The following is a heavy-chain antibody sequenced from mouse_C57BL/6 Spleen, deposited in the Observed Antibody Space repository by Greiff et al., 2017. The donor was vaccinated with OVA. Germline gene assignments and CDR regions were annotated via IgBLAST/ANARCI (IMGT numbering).Heavy chain of an antibody. CDR3: ARSARTRDYYFGY. CDR2: ISSGSSTI. CDR1: GFTFSDYG. D-gene: IGHD3-3*01. V-gene: IGHV5-17*01. J-gene: IGHJ2*01. Sequence: EVKLVESGGGLVKPGGSLKLSCAASGFTFSDYGMHWVRQAPEKGLEWVAYISSGSSTIYYADTVKGRFTISRDNAKNTLFLQMTSLRSEDTAMYCCARSARTRDYYFGYWGQGTTLTVSS.